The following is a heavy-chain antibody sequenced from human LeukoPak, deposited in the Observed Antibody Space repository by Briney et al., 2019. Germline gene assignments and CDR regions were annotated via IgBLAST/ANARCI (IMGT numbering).Heavy chain of an antibody. Sequence: GGTLRLSCAASGFTFGSYGMSWVRQAPGKGLEWVSAISSSGSTIYYADSVKGRFTISRDNAKNSLYLQMNSLRAEDTAVYYCAELGITMIGGVWGKGTTVTISS. CDR1: GFTFGSYG. CDR3: AELGITMIGGV. J-gene: IGHJ6*04. CDR2: ISSSGSTI. D-gene: IGHD3-10*02. V-gene: IGHV3-48*04.